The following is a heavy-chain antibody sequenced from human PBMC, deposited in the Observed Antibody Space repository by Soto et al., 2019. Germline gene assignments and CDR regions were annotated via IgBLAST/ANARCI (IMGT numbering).Heavy chain of an antibody. CDR2: ISAYNGNT. D-gene: IGHD6-19*01. J-gene: IGHJ6*02. CDR1: GYTFTSYG. Sequence: ASVKVSCKASGYTFTSYGISWVRQAPVQGLEWMGWISAYNGNTNYAQKLQGRVTMTTDTSTSTAYMELRSLRSDDTAVYYCASGYSSGIPLDYYYGMDVWGQGTTVTVSS. V-gene: IGHV1-18*04. CDR3: ASGYSSGIPLDYYYGMDV.